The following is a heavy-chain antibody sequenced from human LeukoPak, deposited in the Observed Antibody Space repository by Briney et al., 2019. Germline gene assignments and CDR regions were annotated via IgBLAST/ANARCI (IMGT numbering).Heavy chain of an antibody. D-gene: IGHD3-10*01. CDR1: GFTVSTYR. J-gene: IGHJ4*02. CDR2: IKQDGSER. CDR3: ARDRGSITLVRGVNHY. Sequence: GGSLRLSCAASGFTVSTYRMNWVRQAPGKGLEWLANIKQDGSERLYVDSVKGRFTISRDNANNSLYLQMNNLRAEDTAVYYCARDRGSITLVRGVNHYWGQGTLVTVSS. V-gene: IGHV3-7*01.